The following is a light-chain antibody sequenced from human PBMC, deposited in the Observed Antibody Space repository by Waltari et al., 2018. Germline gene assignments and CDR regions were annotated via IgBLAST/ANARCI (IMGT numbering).Light chain of an antibody. J-gene: IGKJ4*01. CDR3: QQVNSYTLT. CDR1: QGISDF. Sequence: IQLTQSPSSLSASVGDRVTINCRASQGISDFLAWYQQKPSEPPKLLIYGTSTLPSGVPSRFSCSGSGTDFTLTISNLQPEDFATYYCQQVNSYTLTFGGGTKVEIK. CDR2: GTS. V-gene: IGKV1-9*01.